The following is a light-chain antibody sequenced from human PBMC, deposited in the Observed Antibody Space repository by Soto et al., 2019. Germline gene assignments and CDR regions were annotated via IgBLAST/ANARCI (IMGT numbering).Light chain of an antibody. J-gene: IGKJ3*01. Sequence: EIVLPQSPGTLSLSPGERATLSCRASQSVSSSYLAWYQQKPGQAPRLLIYGASSRATGIPDRFSGSGSGTEFTLTISSLQSEDFAVYYCQQYNNWPLAFGPGTKVDIK. CDR3: QQYNNWPLA. CDR1: QSVSSSY. V-gene: IGKV3-20*01. CDR2: GAS.